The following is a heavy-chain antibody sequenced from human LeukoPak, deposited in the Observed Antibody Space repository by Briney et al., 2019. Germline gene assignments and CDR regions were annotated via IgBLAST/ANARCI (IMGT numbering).Heavy chain of an antibody. V-gene: IGHV1-2*02. J-gene: IGHJ4*02. D-gene: IGHD6-19*01. Sequence: SVKLSCKASGYTFTACNIHWVWEAPAQGHEWMGWITPDSGGSNYEERFQGRVTMTRETSINTAYMVLSRLTSDDAAVYYCARESGYSSGWYYFDYWGQGTLVTVSS. CDR1: GYTFTACN. CDR2: ITPDSGGS. CDR3: ARESGYSSGWYYFDY.